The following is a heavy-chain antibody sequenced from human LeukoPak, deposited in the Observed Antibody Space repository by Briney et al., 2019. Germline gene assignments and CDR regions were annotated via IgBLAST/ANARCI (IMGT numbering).Heavy chain of an antibody. J-gene: IGHJ6*04. Sequence: RGSLRLSCAASGFTFSNAWMSWVRQAPGKGLERVGRIKSKTDGGTTDYAAPVKGRFTISRDDSKNTLYLQMNSLKTEDTAVYYCTTLGYYYYYGMDVWGKGTTVTVSS. V-gene: IGHV3-15*01. CDR1: GFTFSNAW. D-gene: IGHD3-16*01. CDR2: IKSKTDGGTT. CDR3: TTLGYYYYYGMDV.